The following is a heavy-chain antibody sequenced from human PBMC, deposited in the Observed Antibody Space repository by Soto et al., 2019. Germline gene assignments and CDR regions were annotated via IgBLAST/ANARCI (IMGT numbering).Heavy chain of an antibody. J-gene: IGHJ4*02. V-gene: IGHV1-69*13. Sequence: SVKVSCKASGGTFSSYAISWVRQAPGQGLEWMGGTIPIFGTANYAQKFQGRVTITADESTSTAYMELSSLRSEDTAVYYCARALNYYDSMPGYWGQGTLVTVSS. CDR1: GGTFSSYA. CDR3: ARALNYYDSMPGY. D-gene: IGHD3-22*01. CDR2: TIPIFGTA.